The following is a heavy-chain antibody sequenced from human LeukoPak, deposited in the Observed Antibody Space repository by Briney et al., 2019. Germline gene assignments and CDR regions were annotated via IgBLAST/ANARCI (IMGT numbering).Heavy chain of an antibody. J-gene: IGHJ4*02. Sequence: GGSLRLSCAASGFTVRNNYMTWVRQAPGKGLEWVSVIYSGGSTYYADSVKGRFTIPRDNSNNTLYLQMNSLRAEDSAVYYCARDRYSYDYALDCWGQGTLVTVSS. CDR2: IYSGGST. CDR1: GFTVRNNY. V-gene: IGHV3-66*02. D-gene: IGHD5-18*01. CDR3: ARDRYSYDYALDC.